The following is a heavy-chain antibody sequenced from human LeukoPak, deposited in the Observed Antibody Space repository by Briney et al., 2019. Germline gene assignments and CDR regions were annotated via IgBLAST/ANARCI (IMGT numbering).Heavy chain of an antibody. J-gene: IGHJ4*02. CDR2: INHSGST. Sequence: PSETLSLTCAVYGGSFSGYYLSWIRQPPGKGLEWIGEINHSGSTNYNPSLKSRVTISVDTSKNQFSLKLSSVTAADTAVYYCARKVFTQWLAQVGFDYWGQGTLVTVSS. CDR3: ARKVFTQWLAQVGFDY. CDR1: GGSFSGYY. D-gene: IGHD6-19*01. V-gene: IGHV4-34*01.